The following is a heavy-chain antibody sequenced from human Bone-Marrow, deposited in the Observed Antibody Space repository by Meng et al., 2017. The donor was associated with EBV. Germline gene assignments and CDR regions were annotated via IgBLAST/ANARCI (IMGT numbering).Heavy chain of an antibody. D-gene: IGHD2-21*01. CDR3: AHRRDYSYFDY. CDR1: GFSLSTPGVG. Sequence: QITLKDSGPTLVKPTQTLTLTCTFSGFSLSTPGVGVGWIRQPPGEALEWLAVIYWDADKRYSPSLKSRLTITKDTSKQQVVLTMTNMDPVDTATYYCAHRRDYSYFDYWGQGTLVTVSS. CDR2: IYWDADK. J-gene: IGHJ4*02. V-gene: IGHV2-5*02.